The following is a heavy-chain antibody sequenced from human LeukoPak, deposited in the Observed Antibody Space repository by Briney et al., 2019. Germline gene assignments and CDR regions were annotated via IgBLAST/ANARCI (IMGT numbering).Heavy chain of an antibody. J-gene: IGHJ4*02. Sequence: SETLSLTCTVSGGSISSYYWSWIRQPPGKGLEWIGYIYYSGSTNYNPSLKSRVTISVDTSKNQFSLKLSSVTAADTAVYYCARGVEFGVGATWGQGTLVTVSS. D-gene: IGHD1-26*01. CDR1: GGSISSYY. V-gene: IGHV4-59*01. CDR2: IYYSGST. CDR3: ARGVEFGVGAT.